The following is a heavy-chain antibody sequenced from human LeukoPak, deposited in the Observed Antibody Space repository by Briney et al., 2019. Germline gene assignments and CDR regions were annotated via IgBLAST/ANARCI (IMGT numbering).Heavy chain of an antibody. V-gene: IGHV4-34*01. CDR3: ARRSDPSHRDAFDI. CDR2: INHSGST. Sequence: SETLSLTCAVYGGSFSGYYWSWIRQPPGKGLEWIGEINHSGSTNYNPSLKSRVTISVDTSKNQFSLKLSSVTAADTAVYYCARRSDPSHRDAFDIWGQGTMVTVSS. CDR1: GGSFSGYY. D-gene: IGHD3-3*01. J-gene: IGHJ3*02.